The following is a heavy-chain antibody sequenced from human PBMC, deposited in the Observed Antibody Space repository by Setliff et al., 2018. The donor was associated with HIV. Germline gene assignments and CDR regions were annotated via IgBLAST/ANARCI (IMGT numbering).Heavy chain of an antibody. CDR1: GGSISNGNYY. J-gene: IGHJ4*01. V-gene: IGHV4-39*01. D-gene: IGHD5-18*01. Sequence: PSETLSLTCTVSGGSISNGNYYWAWIRQSPGKGLEWIGSVVNSGRSYYNQSLKSRVTVSVDTSTNHLSLRLTSVTAADTAVYYCAGQTSYDRGYSYCFDEWGHGTLVTVS. CDR2: VVNSGRS. CDR3: AGQTSYDRGYSYCFDE.